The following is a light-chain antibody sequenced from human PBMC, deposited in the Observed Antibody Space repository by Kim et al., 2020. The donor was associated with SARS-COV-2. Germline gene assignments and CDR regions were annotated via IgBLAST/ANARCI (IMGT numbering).Light chain of an antibody. CDR1: NIGSKL. J-gene: IGLJ2*01. Sequence: SVALGQTATISCGENNIGSKLVHWYQQRPGQAPILVIYRDRNRPSGIPERFSGSNSGNSATLTISRAQAGDEADYYCQVWDSSTVILGGGTQLTVL. CDR2: RDR. CDR3: QVWDSSTVI. V-gene: IGLV3-9*01.